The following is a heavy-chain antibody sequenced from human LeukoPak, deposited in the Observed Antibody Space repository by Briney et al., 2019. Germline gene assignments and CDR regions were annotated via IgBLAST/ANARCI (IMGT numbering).Heavy chain of an antibody. D-gene: IGHD2-15*01. CDR3: AREGGTWFDT. Sequence: PSETLSLTCAVYGGSFSGYYWSWIRQPPGKGLEWIGEINHSGSTNYNPSLKSRVTISVDTSKNQFSLKLSSVTAADTAVYYCAREGGTWFDTWGQGTLVTVSS. CDR1: GGSFSGYY. V-gene: IGHV4-34*01. J-gene: IGHJ5*02. CDR2: INHSGST.